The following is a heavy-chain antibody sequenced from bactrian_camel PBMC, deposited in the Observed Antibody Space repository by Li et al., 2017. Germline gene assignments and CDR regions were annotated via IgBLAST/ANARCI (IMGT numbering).Heavy chain of an antibody. J-gene: IGHJ4*01. CDR2: IGRDGTD. V-gene: IGHV3S44*01. CDR3: LVGFDY. Sequence: DVQLVESGGGSVQTGGSLRLSCAFSGFTQSSYCMGWFRQGPGKGREGVGAIGRDGTDTYPDSVKGRFTISRDNSRSTVILELTSLAIEDTAMYYCLVGFDYWGQGTQVTV. D-gene: IGHD2*01. CDR1: GFTQSSYC.